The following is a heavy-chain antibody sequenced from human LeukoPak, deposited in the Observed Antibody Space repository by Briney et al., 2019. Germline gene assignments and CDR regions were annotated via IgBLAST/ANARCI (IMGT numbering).Heavy chain of an antibody. D-gene: IGHD2-2*01. CDR3: ARDRACSSTSCSPPYFDY. J-gene: IGHJ4*02. Sequence: PGGSLRLSCAASGFTFSSYSMNWVRQAPGKGLEWVSSISSSSSYIYYADSVKGRFTISRDNAKNSLYLQMNSLRAEDTAVYYCARDRACSSTSCSPPYFDYWGQGTLVTVSS. CDR1: GFTFSSYS. V-gene: IGHV3-21*01. CDR2: ISSSSSYI.